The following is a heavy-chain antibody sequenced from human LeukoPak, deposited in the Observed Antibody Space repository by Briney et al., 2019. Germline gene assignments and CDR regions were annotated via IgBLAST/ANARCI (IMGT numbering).Heavy chain of an antibody. Sequence: GGSLRLSCAASGFTFSTYGMHWVRQAPGKGLEWVAFIRYDGSNKYYADSVKGRFTISRDNSKNTLYLQMNSLRAEDTAVYYSAKKAAMVTSYYYYYMDVWGKGTTVTISS. CDR3: AKKAAMVTSYYYYYMDV. CDR2: IRYDGSNK. D-gene: IGHD5-18*01. V-gene: IGHV3-30*02. J-gene: IGHJ6*03. CDR1: GFTFSTYG.